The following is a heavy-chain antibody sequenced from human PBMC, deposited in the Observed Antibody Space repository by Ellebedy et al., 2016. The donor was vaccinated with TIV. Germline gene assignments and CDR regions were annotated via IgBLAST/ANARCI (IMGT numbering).Heavy chain of an antibody. CDR3: ARGQLWFGELGDY. Sequence: ASVKVSXXASGYTFTGYYMHWVRQAPGQGLEWMGWINPNSGGTNYAQKFQGRVTMTRDTSISTAYMELSRLRSEDTAVYYCARGQLWFGELGDYWGQGTLVTVSS. D-gene: IGHD3-10*01. J-gene: IGHJ4*02. V-gene: IGHV1-2*02. CDR2: INPNSGGT. CDR1: GYTFTGYY.